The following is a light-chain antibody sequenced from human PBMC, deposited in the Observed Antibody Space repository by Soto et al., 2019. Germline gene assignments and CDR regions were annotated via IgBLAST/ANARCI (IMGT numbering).Light chain of an antibody. CDR1: QTVINNQ. J-gene: IGKJ5*01. CDR2: AAS. CDR3: QQYGSSGGIT. V-gene: IGKV3-20*01. Sequence: DIVLTQSPCTLSVSPGERATLSCRASQTVINNQLAWYQQTPGQAPRLLIYAASSRATGIPDRFSGSGSGTDFTLTITRLEPEDSALYYCQQYGSSGGITFGHGTRLEIK.